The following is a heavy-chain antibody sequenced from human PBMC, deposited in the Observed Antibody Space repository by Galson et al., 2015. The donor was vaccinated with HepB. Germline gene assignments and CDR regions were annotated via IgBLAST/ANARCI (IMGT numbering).Heavy chain of an antibody. CDR2: VDPEDGET. J-gene: IGHJ5*02. CDR3: AKGPVRRSGSYNWFDP. CDR1: GYTFTDYY. Sequence: VKVSCKVSGYTFTDYYMHWVQQAPGKGLEWMGLVDPEDGETIYAEKFQGRVTITADTSTDTAYMELSSLRSEDTAVYYCAKGPVRRSGSYNWFDPWGQGTLVTVSS. V-gene: IGHV1-69-2*01. D-gene: IGHD1-26*01.